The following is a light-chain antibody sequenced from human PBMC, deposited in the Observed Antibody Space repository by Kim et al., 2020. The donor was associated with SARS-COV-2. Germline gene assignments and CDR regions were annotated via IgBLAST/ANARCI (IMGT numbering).Light chain of an antibody. Sequence: QRVTSSCSASRSKIGSNSVNWYQQRPGTAPKLLIYRDGERPSGVPDRFSGSKSGTSASLAISGLQAEDEADYYWAVWDDSRNGVVFGGGTKLTVL. J-gene: IGLJ2*01. CDR1: RSKIGSNS. V-gene: IGLV1-44*01. CDR3: AVWDDSRNGVV. CDR2: RDG.